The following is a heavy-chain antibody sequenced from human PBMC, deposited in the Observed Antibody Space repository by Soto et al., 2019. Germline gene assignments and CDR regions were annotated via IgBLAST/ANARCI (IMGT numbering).Heavy chain of an antibody. CDR3: ARGGYGDYFHFDY. CDR1: GFTFSSYG. V-gene: IGHV3-33*01. J-gene: IGHJ4*02. D-gene: IGHD4-17*01. CDR2: IWYDGSNK. Sequence: QVQLVESGGGVVQPGRSLRLSCAASGFTFSSYGMHWVRQAPGKGLEGVAVIWYDGSNKYYADSVKGRFTISRDNSKNTLYLQMNSLRAEDTAVYYCARGGYGDYFHFDYWGQGTLVTVSS.